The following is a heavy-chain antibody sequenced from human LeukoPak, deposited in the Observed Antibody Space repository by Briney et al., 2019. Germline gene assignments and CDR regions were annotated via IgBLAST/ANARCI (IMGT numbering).Heavy chain of an antibody. CDR2: ISGSGGST. Sequence: PGRSLRLSCAASGFTFSSYAMSWVRQAPGKGLEWVSAISGSGGSTYYADSVKGRFTISRDNSKNTLYLQMNSLRAEDTAVYYCAKGARYYYGSGSYYLGPRSSTDYWGQGTLVTVSS. V-gene: IGHV3-23*01. CDR3: AKGARYYYGSGSYYLGPRSSTDY. CDR1: GFTFSSYA. J-gene: IGHJ4*02. D-gene: IGHD3-10*01.